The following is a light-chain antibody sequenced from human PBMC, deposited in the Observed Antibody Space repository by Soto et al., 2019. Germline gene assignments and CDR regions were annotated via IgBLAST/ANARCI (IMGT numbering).Light chain of an antibody. Sequence: EIVLTQSPGTLSLSPGERATLSCRASQSVSSSYLVWHQQKPGQAPRLLIYDASIRATGIPARFSGSGSGTDFTLTISRLEPEDFAVYYCQQYGSSPTTFGQGTKVDI. CDR3: QQYGSSPTT. CDR1: QSVSSSY. CDR2: DAS. J-gene: IGKJ1*01. V-gene: IGKV3-20*01.